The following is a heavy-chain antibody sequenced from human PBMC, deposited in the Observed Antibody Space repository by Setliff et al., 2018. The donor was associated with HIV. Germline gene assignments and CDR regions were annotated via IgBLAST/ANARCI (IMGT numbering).Heavy chain of an antibody. V-gene: IGHV4-4*07. Sequence: PSETLSLTCTVSGDSISGNYWTWIRQPAGKGLEWIGRIYTSGNTNYNPSLKSRVTMPVDTSKNQFSLNLSSVTAADTAVYYCARAAGGSGSYNRHYYYYYYMDVWGRGTTVTVSS. CDR1: GDSISGNY. D-gene: IGHD3-10*01. CDR3: ARAAGGSGSYNRHYYYYYYMDV. J-gene: IGHJ6*03. CDR2: IYTSGNT.